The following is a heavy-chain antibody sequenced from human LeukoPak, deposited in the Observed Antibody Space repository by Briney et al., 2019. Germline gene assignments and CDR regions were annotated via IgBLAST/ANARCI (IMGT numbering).Heavy chain of an antibody. J-gene: IGHJ4*02. CDR3: ARDSGGSSLYNFDY. D-gene: IGHD2-15*01. Sequence: ESLKISSQSSGYSFSNYWIGWVRQMPGEGLQWMGIIYPADSNPRYSPSFRGQVTISADKSISTAYLQCNTVKASHTAMYYCARDSGGSSLYNFDYWGQGTLVTVSS. CDR1: GYSFSNYW. CDR2: IYPADSNP. V-gene: IGHV5-51*01.